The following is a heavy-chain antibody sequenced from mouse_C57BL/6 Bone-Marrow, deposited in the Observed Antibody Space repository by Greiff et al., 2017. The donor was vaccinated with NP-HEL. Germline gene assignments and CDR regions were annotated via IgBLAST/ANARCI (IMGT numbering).Heavy chain of an antibody. V-gene: IGHV3-8*01. Sequence: EVQLQESGPGLAKPSQTLSLTCSVTGYSITSDYWNWIRKFPGHKLEYMGYISYSGSTYYNPSLKSRISITRDTSKNQYYQQLNSVTTDDTATYYCARSPLWLRRNYYAMDYWGQGTSVTVSS. CDR1: GYSITSDY. CDR3: ARSPLWLRRNYYAMDY. J-gene: IGHJ4*01. D-gene: IGHD2-2*01. CDR2: ISYSGST.